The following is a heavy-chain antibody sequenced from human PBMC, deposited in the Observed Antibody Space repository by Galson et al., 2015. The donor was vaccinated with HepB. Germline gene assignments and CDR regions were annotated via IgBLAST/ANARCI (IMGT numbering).Heavy chain of an antibody. CDR3: ARRITGTTLIQYNWFDP. V-gene: IGHV3-11*03. CDR2: ISSTSSYT. CDR1: GFTFSDYY. D-gene: IGHD1-14*01. Sequence: SLRLSCAASGFTFSDYYMSWLRQAPGKGLEWVSYISSTSSYTKYADSVKGRFTISRDNAKNSLYLQMNSLRAEDTAVFYCARRITGTTLIQYNWFDPWGQGTLVTVSS. J-gene: IGHJ5*02.